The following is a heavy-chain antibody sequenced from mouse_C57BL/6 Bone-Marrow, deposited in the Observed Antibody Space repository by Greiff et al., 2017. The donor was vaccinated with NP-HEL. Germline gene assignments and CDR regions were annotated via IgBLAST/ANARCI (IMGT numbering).Heavy chain of an antibody. CDR2: IYPGDGDT. Sequence: VQLQQSGPELVKPGASVKISCKASGYAFSSSWMNWVKQRPGKGLEWIGRIYPGDGDTNYNGKFKGKATLTADKSSSTAYMQLSSLTSEDSAVYFCARSTAEVDSLDYWGQGTTLTVSS. J-gene: IGHJ2*01. CDR3: ARSTAEVDSLDY. V-gene: IGHV1-82*01. CDR1: GYAFSSSW. D-gene: IGHD2-1*01.